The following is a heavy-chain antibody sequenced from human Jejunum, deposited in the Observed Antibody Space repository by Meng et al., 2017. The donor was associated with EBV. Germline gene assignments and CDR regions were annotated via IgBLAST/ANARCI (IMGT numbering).Heavy chain of an antibody. Sequence: LHLQESGPGLVKPSETLSLTCTVSGGSISSSSYYWGWIRQPPGKGLEWIGTYYNSGSTYYNPSLKSRVTISVDTSKNQFSLKLISVTAADTAAYYCARQGPSGRTFDYWGQGTLVTVSS. CDR2: YYNSGST. D-gene: IGHD1-26*01. CDR1: GGSISSSSYY. CDR3: ARQGPSGRTFDY. J-gene: IGHJ4*02. V-gene: IGHV4-39*01.